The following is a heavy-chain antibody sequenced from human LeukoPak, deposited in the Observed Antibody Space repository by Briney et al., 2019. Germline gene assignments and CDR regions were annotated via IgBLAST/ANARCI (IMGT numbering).Heavy chain of an antibody. J-gene: IGHJ3*02. D-gene: IGHD6-13*01. V-gene: IGHV4-39*01. Sequence: PSETLPVICTVSSGSIISSNYYWGWIRQPPGKGLEWIGIIYYSGTTYCNPSLKSRVTISVDTSKNQFSLKLSSVTAADTAVYYCARQTRISWPPDAINISGQGRMVTVSS. CDR2: IYYSGTT. CDR3: ARQTRISWPPDAINI. CDR1: SGSIISSNYY.